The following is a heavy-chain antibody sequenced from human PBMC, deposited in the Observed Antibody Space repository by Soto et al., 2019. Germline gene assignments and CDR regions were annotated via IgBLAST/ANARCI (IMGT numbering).Heavy chain of an antibody. V-gene: IGHV3-74*01. CDR2: INPDGSTT. CDR3: ARVPTTVTTPSMDV. CDR1: GFTFSSYG. Sequence: PXESLELSSAASGFTFSSYGMHGVRQAPGEGLMWVSRINPDGSTTCYADSVKGRFTISRDNAKNTLYLQMNSLRVEDTAVYYCARVPTTVTTPSMDVWGQGTTVTVSS. J-gene: IGHJ6*02. D-gene: IGHD4-4*01.